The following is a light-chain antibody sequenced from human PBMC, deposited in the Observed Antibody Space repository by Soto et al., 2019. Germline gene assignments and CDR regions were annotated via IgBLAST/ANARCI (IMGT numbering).Light chain of an antibody. CDR2: KAS. V-gene: IGKV1-5*03. Sequence: DIQMTQSPSTLSASVGDRVTITCRASQSVTTWLAWYQQKPGKAPKVLIYKASNPQSGVPSRFSGSGSGTEFTLTISSLQPDDSATYYCQQYNTRFLHTFGQGTKLEI. J-gene: IGKJ2*01. CDR1: QSVTTW. CDR3: QQYNTRFLHT.